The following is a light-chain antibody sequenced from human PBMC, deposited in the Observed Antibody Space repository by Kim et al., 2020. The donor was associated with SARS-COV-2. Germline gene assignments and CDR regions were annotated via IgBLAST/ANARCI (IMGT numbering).Light chain of an antibody. V-gene: IGKV1-6*01. CDR3: LQDYNTPWT. Sequence: AIQMTQSPSSLSASVGDRVTITCRASQNITTHLSWYQQRPGKAPKLLIYAASTLQSGVPSRFSGSGSGTDFTLAISSLQPEDFGSYFCLQDYNTPWTFGQGTKVDIK. J-gene: IGKJ1*01. CDR2: AAS. CDR1: QNITTH.